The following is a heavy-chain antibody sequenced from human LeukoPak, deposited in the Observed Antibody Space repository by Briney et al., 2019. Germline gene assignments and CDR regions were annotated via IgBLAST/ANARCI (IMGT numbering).Heavy chain of an antibody. CDR2: ISAYNGGT. V-gene: IGHV1-18*01. CDR1: GYTFSSYG. D-gene: IGHD3-22*01. Sequence: ASVKVSCKASGYTFSSYGITWVRQAPGQGLEWMGWISAYNGGTKYAQNVQGRVTMTTDTSTSTAYMELRSLRSDDTAVYYCARGPYYYDSSGYYLDHWGQGTLVTVSS. J-gene: IGHJ4*02. CDR3: ARGPYYYDSSGYYLDH.